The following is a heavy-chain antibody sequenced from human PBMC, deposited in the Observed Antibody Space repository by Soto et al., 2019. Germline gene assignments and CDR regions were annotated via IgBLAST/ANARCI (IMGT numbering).Heavy chain of an antibody. CDR3: AGVIVDGMGSPYGMDV. Sequence: SVKVSCKASGGTFSSYAISWVRQAPGQGLEWMGGIIPIFGTANYAQKFQGRVTITADKSTSTAYMELSSLRSEDTAVYYCAGVIVDGMGSPYGMDVWGQGTTVTVSS. D-gene: IGHD3-10*01. CDR1: GGTFSSYA. J-gene: IGHJ6*02. V-gene: IGHV1-69*06. CDR2: IIPIFGTA.